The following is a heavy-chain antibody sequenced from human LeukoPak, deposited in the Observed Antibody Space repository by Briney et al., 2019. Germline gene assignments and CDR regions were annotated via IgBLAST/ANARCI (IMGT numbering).Heavy chain of an antibody. V-gene: IGHV4-59*01. D-gene: IGHD3-22*01. J-gene: IGHJ5*02. Sequence: SETLSLTCTVSGGSISSYYWSWIRQSAGKGLEWIGYIYYSGNTDYNPSLKSRVTISVDTSKKQFSMKLFSVTAADTAVYYCAGFRYDSSGYSKSWFDPWGQGTLVTVSS. CDR3: AGFRYDSSGYSKSWFDP. CDR2: IYYSGNT. CDR1: GGSISSYY.